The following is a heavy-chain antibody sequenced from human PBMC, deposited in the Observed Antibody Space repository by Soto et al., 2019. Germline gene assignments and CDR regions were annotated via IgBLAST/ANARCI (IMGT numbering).Heavy chain of an antibody. CDR1: GYTFSTYG. Sequence: QVHLVQSGVEVKKPGASVKVSCKASGYTFSTYGISWVRQAPGQGLEWMGWISGYNGNTNYAQNIQDRITMTTDTSTSTGYMELRSLGSDDAAMYYCARDLFGEDGSCYFDYLGQGTLVTASS. J-gene: IGHJ4*02. CDR2: ISGYNGNT. D-gene: IGHD3-10*01. CDR3: ARDLFGEDGSCYFDY. V-gene: IGHV1-18*01.